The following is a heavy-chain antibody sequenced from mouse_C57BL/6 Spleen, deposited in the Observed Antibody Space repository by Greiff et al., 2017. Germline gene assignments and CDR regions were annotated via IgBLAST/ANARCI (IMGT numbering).Heavy chain of an antibody. CDR3: ARHVYDYGGAWFAY. CDR1: GFTFSSYG. Sequence: EVMLVESGGDLVKPGGSLKLSCAASGFTFSSYGMSWVRQTPDKRLEWVATISSGGSYTYSPDSVKGRFTIARDNAKNTLYLQMCSLKSEDTAMYYCARHVYDYGGAWFAYWGQGTLVTVSA. V-gene: IGHV5-6*01. J-gene: IGHJ3*01. D-gene: IGHD2-4*01. CDR2: ISSGGSYT.